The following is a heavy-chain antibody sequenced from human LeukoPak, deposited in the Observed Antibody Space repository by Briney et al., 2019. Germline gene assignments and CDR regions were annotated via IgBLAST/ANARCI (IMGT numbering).Heavy chain of an antibody. D-gene: IGHD4-17*01. CDR1: GGSFSGYY. CDR3: AGEKTTVTTFRYYYSGMDV. J-gene: IGHJ6*02. CDR2: INHSGST. V-gene: IGHV4-34*01. Sequence: PSEALSLTCAVYGGSFSGYYWNWIRRPPGKGLEWIGEINHSGSTNYNPSLKSRVTISVDTSKNQFSLKLTSVTAADTAVYFCAGEKTTVTTFRYYYSGMDVWGQGTTVTVSS.